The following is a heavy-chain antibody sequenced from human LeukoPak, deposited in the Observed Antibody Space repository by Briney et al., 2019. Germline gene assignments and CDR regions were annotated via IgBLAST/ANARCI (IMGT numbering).Heavy chain of an antibody. J-gene: IGHJ4*02. V-gene: IGHV3-20*04. CDR1: GFTFDDYG. D-gene: IGHD6-19*01. Sequence: GGSLRLSCAASGFTFDDYGMSWVRQAPGKGLEWVSGINWNGGSTGYADSVKGRFTISRDNAKNSLYLQMNSLRAEDTALYYCAREPAGAVAGNFDYWGQGTLVTVSS. CDR3: AREPAGAVAGNFDY. CDR2: INWNGGST.